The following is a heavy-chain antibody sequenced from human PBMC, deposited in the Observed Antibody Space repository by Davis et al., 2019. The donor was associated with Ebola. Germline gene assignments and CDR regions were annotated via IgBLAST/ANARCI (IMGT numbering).Heavy chain of an antibody. J-gene: IGHJ4*02. CDR2: ISHSGST. CDR3: ARGNGYIDF. V-gene: IGHV4-34*01. D-gene: IGHD2-8*01. Sequence: PSETLSLTCAVYGGTFSGYYWTWIRQPPGKGLEWIGEISHSGSTTYNPSLKSRVTISVDRSKNQFSLKLSSVTAADTAVYYCARGNGYIDFWGQGTLVTVSS. CDR1: GGTFSGYY.